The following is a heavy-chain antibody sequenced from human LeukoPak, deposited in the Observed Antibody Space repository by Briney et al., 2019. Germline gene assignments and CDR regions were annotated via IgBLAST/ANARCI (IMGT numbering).Heavy chain of an antibody. Sequence: ASVKVSCKASGYTFTTYSMHWVRQAPGQGLEWLGIINPGGDSTNYAQKLQGRVTMTRDTSTSTVYMELSSLRSEDTAVYYCARGSGSYHDAFDFWGQGTMVTVSS. J-gene: IGHJ3*01. CDR2: INPGGDST. CDR3: ARGSGSYHDAFDF. D-gene: IGHD1-26*01. V-gene: IGHV1-46*04. CDR1: GYTFTTYS.